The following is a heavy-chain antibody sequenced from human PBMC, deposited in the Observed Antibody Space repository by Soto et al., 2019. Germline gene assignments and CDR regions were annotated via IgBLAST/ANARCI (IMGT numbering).Heavy chain of an antibody. CDR3: ARSLEWLASFDY. V-gene: IGHV1-8*01. D-gene: IGHD6-19*01. CDR1: GYTFTSYD. CDR2: MNPNSGNT. Sequence: GASVKVSCKASGYTFTSYDINWVRQATGQGLEWMGWMNPNSGNTGYAQKFQGRVTMTRNTSISTAYMELSSLRSEDTAVYYCARSLEWLASFDYWGQGTLVTVSS. J-gene: IGHJ4*02.